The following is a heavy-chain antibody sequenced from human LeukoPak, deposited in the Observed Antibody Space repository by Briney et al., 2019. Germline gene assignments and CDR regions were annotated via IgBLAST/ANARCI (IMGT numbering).Heavy chain of an antibody. CDR1: SGSIRSYY. V-gene: IGHV4-4*07. D-gene: IGHD2-2*02. J-gene: IGHJ4*02. CDR2: IYTTGAS. CDR3: GRQGYTASHYFLDY. Sequence: SETLSLTCTVSSGSIRSYYWGWVRQPPGKGLEWIGRIYTTGASQYNPSLKSRVTMSVDTPANQFSLNLRSVSAADTAVYYCGRQGYTASHYFLDYWSQGTLVAVS.